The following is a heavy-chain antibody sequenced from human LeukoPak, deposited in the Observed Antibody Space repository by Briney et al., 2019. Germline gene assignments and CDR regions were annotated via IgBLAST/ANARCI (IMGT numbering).Heavy chain of an antibody. CDR3: AKGGYDSWFDP. V-gene: IGHV3-23*01. D-gene: IGHD3-3*01. Sequence: GGSLRLSCAASGFSSCSYSMSWVCQAPGEGLEWVSNIRRNGGDRYYADSVKGRFTISRDNSKNTVYLEMNSLRVEDTAVYYCAKGGYDSWFDPWGQGTLVTVSS. CDR2: IRRNGGDR. CDR1: GFSSCSYS. J-gene: IGHJ5*02.